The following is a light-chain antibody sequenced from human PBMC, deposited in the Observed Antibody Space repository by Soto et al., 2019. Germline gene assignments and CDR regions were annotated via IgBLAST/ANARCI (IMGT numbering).Light chain of an antibody. V-gene: IGKV3-20*01. J-gene: IGKJ5*01. CDR3: QQYGSSPPVT. Sequence: EIVLTQSPGTLSLSPGERATLSCRASQSVSSSYLALYQQKPGQAPRLLIYGTSGRATGIPDRFTGSGSGTDFALTISRLEPEEFAVYYCQQYGSSPPVTFGQGTRLEIK. CDR2: GTS. CDR1: QSVSSSY.